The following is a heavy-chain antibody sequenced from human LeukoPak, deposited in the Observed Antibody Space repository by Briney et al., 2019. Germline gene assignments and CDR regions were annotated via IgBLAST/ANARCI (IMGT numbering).Heavy chain of an antibody. CDR3: ARDGGWSGYLDY. J-gene: IGHJ4*02. V-gene: IGHV4-59*01. Sequence: PSETLSLTCTVSGGSISSYYWSWIRQPPGKGLEWIGYIYYSGSTNYSPSLKSRVTISVDTSKNQFSLKLSSVTAADTAVYYCARDGGWSGYLDYWGQGTLVTVSS. CDR2: IYYSGST. CDR1: GGSISSYY. D-gene: IGHD3-3*01.